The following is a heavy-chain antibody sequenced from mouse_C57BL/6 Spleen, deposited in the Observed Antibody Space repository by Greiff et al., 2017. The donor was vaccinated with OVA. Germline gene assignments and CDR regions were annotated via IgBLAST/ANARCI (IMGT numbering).Heavy chain of an antibody. V-gene: IGHV1-26*01. CDR3: ARGHYGSSPWFAY. D-gene: IGHD1-1*01. Sequence: VQLQQSGPELVKPGASVKISCKASGYTFTDYYMNWVKQSHGKSLEWIGDINPNNGGTSYNQKFKGKATLTVDKSSSTAYMELRSRTSEDSAVYYCARGHYGSSPWFAYWGQGTLVTVSA. J-gene: IGHJ3*01. CDR1: GYTFTDYY. CDR2: INPNNGGT.